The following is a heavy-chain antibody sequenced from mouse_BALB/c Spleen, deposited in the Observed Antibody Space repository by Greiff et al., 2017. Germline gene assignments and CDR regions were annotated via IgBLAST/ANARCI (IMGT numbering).Heavy chain of an antibody. CDR1: GYTFTSYT. CDR3: ARNGNYGFAY. J-gene: IGHJ3*01. V-gene: IGHV1-4*02. CDR2: INPSSGYT. Sequence: VQLQQSGPELVKPGASVKLSCKASGYTFTSYTMYWVKQRPGQGLEWIGYINPSSGYTKYNLKYKNKTTWTADKSSSTAYMQLSSLTTKDSAVYYSARNGNYGFAYWGQGTLVTVSA. D-gene: IGHD2-1*01.